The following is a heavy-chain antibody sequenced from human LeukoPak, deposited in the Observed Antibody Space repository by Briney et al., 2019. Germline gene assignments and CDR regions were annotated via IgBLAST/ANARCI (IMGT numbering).Heavy chain of an antibody. Sequence: PGGSLRLSCAASGFTFSSYSMNWVRQGPGERLEWVSSITDNGINTYYIDSVKGRFTMSRDNSKDTLYLQMSSLRADDSALYYCARAPYPSCNDASCYPLDYWGQGTLVTVSS. J-gene: IGHJ4*02. CDR1: GFTFSSYS. CDR2: ITDNGINT. D-gene: IGHD2-15*01. CDR3: ARAPYPSCNDASCYPLDY. V-gene: IGHV3-23*01.